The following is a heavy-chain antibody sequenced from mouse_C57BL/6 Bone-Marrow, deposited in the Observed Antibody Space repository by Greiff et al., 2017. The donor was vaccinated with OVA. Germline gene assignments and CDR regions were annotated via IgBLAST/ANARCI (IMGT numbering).Heavy chain of an antibody. CDR1: GYTFTSYW. J-gene: IGHJ1*03. Sequence: QVHVKQPGAELVKPGASVKLSCKASGYTFTSYWMHWVKQRPGQGLEWIGMIHPNSGSTNYNEKFKSKATLTVDKSSSTAYMQLSSLTSEDSAVYYCARSGGYYVSWYFDVWGTGTTVTVSS. D-gene: IGHD2-3*01. CDR2: IHPNSGST. CDR3: ARSGGYYVSWYFDV. V-gene: IGHV1-64*01.